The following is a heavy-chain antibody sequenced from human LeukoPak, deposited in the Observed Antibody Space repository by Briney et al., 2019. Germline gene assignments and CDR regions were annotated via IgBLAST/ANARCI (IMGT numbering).Heavy chain of an antibody. D-gene: IGHD6-13*01. Sequence: PGRSLRLSCAASGFTFSSYGMHWVRQAPGKGLEWVAVISYDGSNKSYADSVKGRFTISRDNSKNTLYLQMNSLRAEDTAVYYCAKDEYGAASTDYYYGMDVWGQGTTVTVSS. V-gene: IGHV3-30*18. CDR2: ISYDGSNK. CDR1: GFTFSSYG. J-gene: IGHJ6*02. CDR3: AKDEYGAASTDYYYGMDV.